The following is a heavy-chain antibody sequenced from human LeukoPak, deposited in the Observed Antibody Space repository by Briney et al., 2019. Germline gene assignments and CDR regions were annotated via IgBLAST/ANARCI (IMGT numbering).Heavy chain of an antibody. V-gene: IGHV3-11*01. CDR3: ARELRVGTAFDL. CDR2: ISSSGSYI. Sequence: PGGSLRLSCAASGFTFSDYFMTWIRQAPGKGLEWVSYISSSGSYIYYAVSVKGRFTISRDNAKNSLYLQMNRLRDEDTAVYYCARELRVGTAFDLWGRGTLVTVSS. D-gene: IGHD3-10*01. CDR1: GFTFSDYF. J-gene: IGHJ2*01.